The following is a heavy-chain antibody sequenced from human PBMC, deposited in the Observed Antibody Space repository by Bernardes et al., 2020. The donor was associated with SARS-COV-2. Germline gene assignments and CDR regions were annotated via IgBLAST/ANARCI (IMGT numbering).Heavy chain of an antibody. CDR2: IYHSGST. Sequence: SETLSLTCAVSGGSISSSNWWSWVRQPPGKGLEWIGEIYHSGSTNYNPSLKSRVTISVDKSKNQFSLKLSSVTAADTAVYYCARVNGYCSGGSCYNSDYYYYGMDVWGQGTTVTVSS. CDR1: GGSISSSNW. V-gene: IGHV4-4*02. D-gene: IGHD2-15*01. J-gene: IGHJ6*02. CDR3: ARVNGYCSGGSCYNSDYYYYGMDV.